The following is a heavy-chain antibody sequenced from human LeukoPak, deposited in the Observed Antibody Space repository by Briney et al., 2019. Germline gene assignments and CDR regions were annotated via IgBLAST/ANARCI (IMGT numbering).Heavy chain of an antibody. CDR3: ATSHDVKTAPYDL. D-gene: IGHD2-21*01. CDR2: IFTSGST. J-gene: IGHJ5*02. Sequence: SETLSLTCTVSGGSISSYCWSWVRQPPGKGPEWIGYIFTSGSTDYNPSLKSRVTMSVDTSKNQLSMELRFLTAADTAVYYCATSHDVKTAPYDLWGQGTLVTVSS. V-gene: IGHV4-4*09. CDR1: GGSISSYC.